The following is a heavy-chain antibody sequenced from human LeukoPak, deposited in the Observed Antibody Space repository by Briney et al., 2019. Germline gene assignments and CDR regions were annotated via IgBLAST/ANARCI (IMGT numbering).Heavy chain of an antibody. Sequence: ASVKVSCKVSGYTLTELSMHWVRQAPGQGLEWMGMIYPRDGSTSYAQKFQGRVTVTRDTSTSTVHMELSGLRSEDTAVYYCARDHGLQMIARRGFDFWGQGTLVTVSS. D-gene: IGHD2-21*01. V-gene: IGHV1-46*01. CDR2: IYPRDGST. CDR3: ARDHGLQMIARRGFDF. CDR1: GYTLTELS. J-gene: IGHJ4*02.